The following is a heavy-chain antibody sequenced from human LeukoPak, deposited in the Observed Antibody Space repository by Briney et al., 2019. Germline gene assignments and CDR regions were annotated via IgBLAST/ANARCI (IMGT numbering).Heavy chain of an antibody. V-gene: IGHV3-21*06. D-gene: IGHD6-19*01. Sequence: GGSLRLSCAASGFSFSDYNMNWVRQAPGKGLEWVSSISSGSSHIYYADSVKGRFTISRDNANNSLYLQMNSLRAEDTAVYYCARDREQWLVRRFDYWGQGTLVTVSS. CDR1: GFSFSDYN. CDR3: ARDREQWLVRRFDY. J-gene: IGHJ4*02. CDR2: ISSGSSHI.